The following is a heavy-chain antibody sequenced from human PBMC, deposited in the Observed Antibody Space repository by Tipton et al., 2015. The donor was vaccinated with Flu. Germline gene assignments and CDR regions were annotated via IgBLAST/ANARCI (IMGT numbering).Heavy chain of an antibody. V-gene: IGHV3-74*01. D-gene: IGHD5-24*01. CDR2: ISGDGGTT. CDR3: TREVSRDGYNRTFDC. CDR1: GPSFKSYW. J-gene: IGHJ4*02. Sequence: SLRLSCAASGPSFKSYWMHWVRQVPGRGLLWVSRISGDGGTTTYADSVKGRFTISRDNDKNTLYLELNSLRAEDTAVYYCTREVSRDGYNRTFDCWGQGTLVTVSS.